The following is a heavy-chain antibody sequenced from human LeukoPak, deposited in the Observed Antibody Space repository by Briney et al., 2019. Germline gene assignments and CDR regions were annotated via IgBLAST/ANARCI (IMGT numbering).Heavy chain of an antibody. CDR2: IYYSGST. CDR1: GGSFSGYY. D-gene: IGHD3-16*02. CDR3: ARGDYVWGSNRLGWFDP. Sequence: SETLSLTCAVYGGSFSGYYWGWIRQPPGKGLEWIGYIYYSGSTNYNASLKSRVTMSIDTSKNQFSLKLSSVTAADTAVYYCARGDYVWGSNRLGWFDPWGQGTQVTVSS. J-gene: IGHJ5*02. V-gene: IGHV4-59*01.